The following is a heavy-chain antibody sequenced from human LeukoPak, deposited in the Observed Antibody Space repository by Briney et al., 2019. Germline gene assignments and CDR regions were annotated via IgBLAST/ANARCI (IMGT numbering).Heavy chain of an antibody. J-gene: IGHJ4*02. Sequence: GSLRLSCAASGFTFSSYAMSWIRQPPGKGLEWIGEINHSGSTNYNPSLKSRVTISVDTSKNQFSLKLSSVTAADTAVYYCARGRGRFLEWLFEAIYFDYWGQGTLVTVSS. V-gene: IGHV4-34*01. CDR3: ARGRGRFLEWLFEAIYFDY. D-gene: IGHD3-3*01. CDR2: INHSGST. CDR1: GFTFSSYA.